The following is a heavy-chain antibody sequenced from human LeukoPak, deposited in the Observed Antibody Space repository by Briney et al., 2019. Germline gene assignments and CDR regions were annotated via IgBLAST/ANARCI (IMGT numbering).Heavy chain of an antibody. Sequence: GASVKVSCKASGHTFTDYYMHWVRQAPGQGLEWMGWLNPNSGDTNYAQKFQGRVSMTRDSSISTAYMDLSDLRSDDTAVYSCARGRNIEMTTMSGGSDYWGQGTLVTVSS. J-gene: IGHJ4*02. D-gene: IGHD5-24*01. CDR2: LNPNSGDT. CDR1: GHTFTDYY. CDR3: ARGRNIEMTTMSGGSDY. V-gene: IGHV1-2*02.